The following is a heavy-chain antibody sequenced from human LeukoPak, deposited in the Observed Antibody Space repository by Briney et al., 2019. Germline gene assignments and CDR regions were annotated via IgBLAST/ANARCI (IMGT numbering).Heavy chain of an antibody. Sequence: GGSLRLSCAASGFTFSSYAMSWVRQAPGKGLEWVSGISGSGDSTYYADPVKGRFTISRDNSKHTLYLQMNSLRAEDTAVYYCAKQTVVIPTAADAFDIWGQGTMVTVSS. D-gene: IGHD2-2*01. J-gene: IGHJ3*02. CDR2: ISGSGDST. CDR3: AKQTVVIPTAADAFDI. CDR1: GFTFSSYA. V-gene: IGHV3-23*01.